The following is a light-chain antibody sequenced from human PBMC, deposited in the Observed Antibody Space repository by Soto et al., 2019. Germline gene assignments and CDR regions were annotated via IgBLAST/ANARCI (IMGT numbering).Light chain of an antibody. CDR2: DVS. Sequence: QSALTQPASVSGSPGQSITISCTGTSSDVGGYNYVSWYQQHPGKAPKLMIYDVSERPSGVSNRFSGSKSGNTASLTISGLQAEDEADYYCSSYTSSSAPGRIFGGGTKLTVL. J-gene: IGLJ2*01. V-gene: IGLV2-14*01. CDR1: SSDVGGYNY. CDR3: SSYTSSSAPGRI.